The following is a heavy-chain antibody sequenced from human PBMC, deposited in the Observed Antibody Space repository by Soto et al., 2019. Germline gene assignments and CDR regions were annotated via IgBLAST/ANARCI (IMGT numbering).Heavy chain of an antibody. V-gene: IGHV5-10-1*01. D-gene: IGHD5-18*01. J-gene: IGHJ5*02. Sequence: SPSFQGHVTISADKSISTAYLQWSSLKASDTAMYYCARREQRGYSYGWGGWFDPWGQGTLVTVSS. CDR3: ARREQRGYSYGWGGWFDP.